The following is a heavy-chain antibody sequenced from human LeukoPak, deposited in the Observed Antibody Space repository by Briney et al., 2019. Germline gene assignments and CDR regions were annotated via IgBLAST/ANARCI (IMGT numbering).Heavy chain of an antibody. Sequence: SETLSLTCAVSGGSISGGGYSWSWIRQPPGKGLEWIGYIYHSGSTYYNPSLKSRVTISVDRSKNQFSLKLSSVTAADTAVYYCARGEDSSSSFDYWGQGTLVTVSS. CDR1: GGSISGGGYS. CDR3: ARGEDSSSSFDY. J-gene: IGHJ4*02. D-gene: IGHD6-13*01. V-gene: IGHV4-30-2*01. CDR2: IYHSGST.